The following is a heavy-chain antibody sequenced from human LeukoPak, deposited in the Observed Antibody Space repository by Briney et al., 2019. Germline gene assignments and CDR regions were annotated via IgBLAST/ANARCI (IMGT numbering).Heavy chain of an antibody. Sequence: PSETLSLTCSVSGDSISSYYWSWIRQPPGKGLEWIGYIYYSGSTDYNPSLKSRVTMSVDTSKSHFSLHLSSVTAADTAVYYCARLPRYYYIDVWGKGPRSPSP. CDR2: IYYSGST. J-gene: IGHJ6*03. CDR3: ARLPRYYYIDV. CDR1: GDSISSYY. V-gene: IGHV4-59*01.